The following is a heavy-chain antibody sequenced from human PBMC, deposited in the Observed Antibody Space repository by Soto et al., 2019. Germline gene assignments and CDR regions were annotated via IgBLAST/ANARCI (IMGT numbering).Heavy chain of an antibody. CDR2: IYHSGST. J-gene: IGHJ5*02. D-gene: IGHD3-22*01. CDR1: GGSISSGGYS. Sequence: SETLSLTCAVSGGSISSGGYSWSWIRQPPGKGLEWIGYIYHSGSTYYNPSLKSRVTISVDRSKNQFSLKLSSVTAADTAVYYCARLSYDTYGWFDPRGQGTLVTVSS. CDR3: ARLSYDTYGWFDP. V-gene: IGHV4-30-2*01.